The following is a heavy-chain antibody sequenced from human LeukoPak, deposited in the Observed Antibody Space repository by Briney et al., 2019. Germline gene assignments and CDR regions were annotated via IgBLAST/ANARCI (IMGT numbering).Heavy chain of an antibody. J-gene: IGHJ3*02. Sequence: AASVKVSCTASGGTLSNYAISWVRQAPGQGLEWMGGIIPIFGTANYAQKFQGRVTITADESTSTAYMELSSLRSEDAAVYSCASDAFDIGGQGTMVTVS. CDR3: ASDAFDI. CDR1: GGTLSNYA. CDR2: IIPIFGTA. V-gene: IGHV1-69*13.